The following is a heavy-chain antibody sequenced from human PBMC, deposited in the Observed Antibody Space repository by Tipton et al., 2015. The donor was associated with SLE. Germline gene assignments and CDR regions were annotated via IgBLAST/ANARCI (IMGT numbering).Heavy chain of an antibody. CDR1: GGSISSGSYY. CDR2: IYTSGST. D-gene: IGHD1-1*01. V-gene: IGHV4-61*02. Sequence: TLSLTCTVSGGSISSGSYYWSWIRQPAGKGLEWIGRIYTSGSTNYNPSLKSRVTISVDTSKNQFSLKLSSVTAADTAVYYCARGILESTVYYFDYWGQGTLVTVSS. CDR3: ARGILESTVYYFDY. J-gene: IGHJ4*02.